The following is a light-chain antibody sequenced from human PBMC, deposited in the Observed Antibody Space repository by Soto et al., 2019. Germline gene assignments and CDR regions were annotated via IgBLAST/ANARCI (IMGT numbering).Light chain of an antibody. Sequence: QSALTQRASVSASPGQSITISCTGTSSDVGGSNFVSWYQQHPGKPPKLIIYDVATRPSGVSNRFSGSKSGSTASLIISRLQTEDEADYYCVSFTSSTTYVFGSGTKLTVL. CDR3: VSFTSSTTYV. CDR1: SSDVGGSNF. CDR2: DVA. V-gene: IGLV2-14*03. J-gene: IGLJ1*01.